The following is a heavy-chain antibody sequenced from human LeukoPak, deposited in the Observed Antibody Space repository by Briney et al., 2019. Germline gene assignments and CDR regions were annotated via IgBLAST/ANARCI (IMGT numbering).Heavy chain of an antibody. Sequence: PSETLSLTCTVSGGSISSYYWSWIRQPPGKGLEWIGYIYYSGSTNYNPSLKSRVTISVDTSKNQFSLKLSSVTAADTAVYYCARVREIAAAGLYYYYYYGMDVWGQGATVTVSS. J-gene: IGHJ6*02. CDR1: GGSISSYY. D-gene: IGHD6-13*01. CDR2: IYYSGST. V-gene: IGHV4-59*01. CDR3: ARVREIAAAGLYYYYYYGMDV.